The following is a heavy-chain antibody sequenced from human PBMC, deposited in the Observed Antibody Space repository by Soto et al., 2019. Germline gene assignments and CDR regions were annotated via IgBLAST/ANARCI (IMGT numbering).Heavy chain of an antibody. V-gene: IGHV3-7*03. Sequence: PGGSLRLSCAASGFTFSSYWMSWVRQAPGEGLEWVANIKQDGSEKYYVDSVKGRFTISRDNAKNSLYLQMNSLRAEDKAVYYCARAATPAAPVPPDPDIVVVPAAKGTPGTTSPDAFDIWGQGTMVTVSS. J-gene: IGHJ3*02. CDR1: GFTFSSYW. CDR3: ARAATPAAPVPPDPDIVVVPAAKGTPGTTSPDAFDI. CDR2: IKQDGSEK. D-gene: IGHD2-2*01.